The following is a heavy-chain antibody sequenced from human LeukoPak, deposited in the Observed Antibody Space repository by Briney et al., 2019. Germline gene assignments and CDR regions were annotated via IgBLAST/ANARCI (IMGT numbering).Heavy chain of an antibody. CDR2: IRSKANSYAT. CDR1: GFTFSGSA. J-gene: IGHJ4*02. Sequence: PSGGSLRLSCAASGFTFSGSAMHWVRQASGKGLEWVGRIRSKANSYATVYAASVKGRFTLSRDDSKNTAYLQMNSLKTEDTAVYYCIGLLPPKWFLGWGQGTLVTVSS. D-gene: IGHD3-22*01. V-gene: IGHV3-73*01. CDR3: IGLLPPKWFLG.